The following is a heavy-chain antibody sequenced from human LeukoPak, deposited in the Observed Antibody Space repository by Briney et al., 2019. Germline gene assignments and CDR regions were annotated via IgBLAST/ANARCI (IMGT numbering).Heavy chain of an antibody. CDR1: GYTFTAYY. CDR2: INPNSGGT. Sequence: ASVKVSCKASGYTFTAYYMYWVRQAPGQGLEWMGWINPNSGGTNYAQKFQGRVTMTRDTSISTAYMELSRLRSDDTAVYYCAREGDYGDYIFDYWGQGTLVTVSS. V-gene: IGHV1-2*02. CDR3: AREGDYGDYIFDY. J-gene: IGHJ4*02. D-gene: IGHD4-17*01.